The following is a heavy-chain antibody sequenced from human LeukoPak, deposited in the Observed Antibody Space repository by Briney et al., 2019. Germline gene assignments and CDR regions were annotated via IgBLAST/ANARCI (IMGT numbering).Heavy chain of an antibody. CDR1: GGSISSYY. CDR3: ARDCISTSCSGDSRYYYYGMDV. CDR2: IYYSGST. J-gene: IGHJ6*02. Sequence: SETLSLTCTVSGGSISSYYWSWIRQPPGKGLEWIGYIYYSGSTNYNPSLKSRVTISVDTSKNQFSLKLSSVTAADTAIYYCARDCISTSCSGDSRYYYYGMDVWGQGTTVTVSS. V-gene: IGHV4-59*12. D-gene: IGHD2-2*01.